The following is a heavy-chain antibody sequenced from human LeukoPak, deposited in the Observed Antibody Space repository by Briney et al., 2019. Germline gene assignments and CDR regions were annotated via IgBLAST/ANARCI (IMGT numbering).Heavy chain of an antibody. J-gene: IGHJ3*02. CDR3: ARDTYCTSTSCPEGEAFDI. CDR2: TTGSGGST. D-gene: IGHD2-2*01. CDR1: GFTFRSYA. Sequence: GGSLRLSCAASGFTFRSYAMSWVRLAPGKGLEWVSATTGSGGSTYYADSVKGRFTISRDNSKNTLYLQMNSLRAEDTAVYYCARDTYCTSTSCPEGEAFDIWGQGTMVTVSS. V-gene: IGHV3-23*01.